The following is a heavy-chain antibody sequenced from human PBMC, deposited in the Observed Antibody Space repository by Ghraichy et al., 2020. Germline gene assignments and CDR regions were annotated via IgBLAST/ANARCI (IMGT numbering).Heavy chain of an antibody. V-gene: IGHV3-7*04. CDR1: GFTFSSYW. CDR2: IKQDGSEK. Sequence: GGSLRLSCAGSGFTFSSYWMSWVRQAPGKGLEWVVNIKQDGSEKYYVDSVKGRFTISRDNAKNSLYLQMNNLRAEDTAVYYCARGGGGLTGYWGQGTLGTVSS. J-gene: IGHJ4*02. D-gene: IGHD3-16*01. CDR3: ARGGGGLTGY.